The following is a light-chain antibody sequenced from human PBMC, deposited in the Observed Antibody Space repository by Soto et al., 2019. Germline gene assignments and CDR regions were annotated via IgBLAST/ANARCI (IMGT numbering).Light chain of an antibody. CDR2: EAS. CDR1: STDFVSYNR. Sequence: ALTQPPSVSGSPGHSVTICCTGTSTDFVSYNRVSWYQQPPGTAPKLIIYEASNRPSGVPDRFSGSKSGNTASLTISGLQAADEADYYCSLYTSENTYVFGTGTKVTVL. CDR3: SLYTSENTYV. V-gene: IGLV2-18*01. J-gene: IGLJ1*01.